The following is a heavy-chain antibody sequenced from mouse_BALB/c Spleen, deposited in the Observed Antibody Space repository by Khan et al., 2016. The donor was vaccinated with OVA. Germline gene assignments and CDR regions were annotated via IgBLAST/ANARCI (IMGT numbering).Heavy chain of an antibody. V-gene: IGHV1-20*02. CDR1: GYSFTGYF. CDR2: INPHIGET. Sequence: VQQSGPEVVRPGASVKISCTASGYSFTGYFMNWVMQSHGKSLEWIGRINPHIGETFYNQRFKDKATLTVDESSSTAPMELRSLASEDSAVYYCTRIYRSDFDYWGQGTTLTVSP. J-gene: IGHJ2*01. D-gene: IGHD1-1*01. CDR3: TRIYRSDFDY.